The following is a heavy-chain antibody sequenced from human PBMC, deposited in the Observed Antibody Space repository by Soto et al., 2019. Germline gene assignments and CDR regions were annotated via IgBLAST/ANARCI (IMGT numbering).Heavy chain of an antibody. V-gene: IGHV4-31*03. CDR3: SNYYDSSGYPYYYYGMDV. CDR2: ISYSGST. J-gene: IGHJ6*02. CDR1: GGSISRGGYY. Sequence: QVQLQESGPGLVRPSQTLSLTCTVSGGSISRGGYYWSWIRQHAGKVLEWIGYISYSGSTYYNPSLTGRVTISVDTSKNQFSLKLSSVTAADTAVYYCSNYYDSSGYPYYYYGMDVWGQGTTVTVSS. D-gene: IGHD3-22*01.